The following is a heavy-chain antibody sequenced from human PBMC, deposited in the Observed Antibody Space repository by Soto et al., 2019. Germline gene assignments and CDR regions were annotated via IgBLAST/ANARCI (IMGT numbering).Heavy chain of an antibody. CDR3: ARGGDYDFWSGSRYYYYYMYV. V-gene: IGHV4-34*01. CDR2: INHSGST. D-gene: IGHD3-3*01. CDR1: GGSFSGYY. Sequence: SETLSLTCAVYGGSFSGYYWSWIRQPPGKGLEWIGEINHSGSTNYNPSLKSRVTISVDTSKNQFSLKLSSVTAADTAVYYCARGGDYDFWSGSRYYYYYMYVWGKGTTVTVSS. J-gene: IGHJ6*03.